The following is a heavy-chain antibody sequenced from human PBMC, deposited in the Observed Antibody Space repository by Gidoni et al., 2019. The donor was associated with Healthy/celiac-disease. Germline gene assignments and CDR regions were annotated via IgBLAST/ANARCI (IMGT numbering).Heavy chain of an antibody. D-gene: IGHD5-18*01. V-gene: IGHV1-46*01. CDR3: ARVLGYSYFIGGMDV. Sequence: QVQLVQSGAAVKKPGASVKVSCKASGYTFTSYYMHWVRQAPGQGLKWMGIINPSGGSTSYAQKFQGRVTMTRDTSTSTVYMELSSLRSEDTAVYYCARVLGYSYFIGGMDVWGQGTTVTVSS. CDR2: INPSGGST. J-gene: IGHJ6*02. CDR1: GYTFTSYY.